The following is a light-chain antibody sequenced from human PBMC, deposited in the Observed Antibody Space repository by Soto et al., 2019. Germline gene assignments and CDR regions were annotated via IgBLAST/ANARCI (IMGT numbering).Light chain of an antibody. J-gene: IGKJ5*01. V-gene: IGKV3-15*01. CDR1: QRVGSN. CDR2: GAS. Sequence: DIVLTQTPGTLSLSPGERATLSCRASQRVGSNYLAWYQQNPGQPPRLLIYGASTRATGIPARFSGSGSGTEFTLTISSLQSEDFAVYYCQQYNNWPPITCGKGTRLEIK. CDR3: QQYNNWPPIT.